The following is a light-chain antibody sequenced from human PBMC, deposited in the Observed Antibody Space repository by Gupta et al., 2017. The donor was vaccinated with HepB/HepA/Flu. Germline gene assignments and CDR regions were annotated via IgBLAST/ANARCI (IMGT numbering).Light chain of an antibody. V-gene: IGLV1-36*01. CDR2: YDN. CDR3: AAEDSSTNCCV. CDR1: SSNIGHND. J-gene: IGLJ1*01. Sequence: SVLTKPPSVSEAPRQRVPISFSGSSSNIGHNDVYCYQHISAQAPNLLIYYDNIRRSGVADSFSGAKYGTTATLTTSGLHAEAAAAYYCAAEDSSTNCCVFGSGTKFTVL.